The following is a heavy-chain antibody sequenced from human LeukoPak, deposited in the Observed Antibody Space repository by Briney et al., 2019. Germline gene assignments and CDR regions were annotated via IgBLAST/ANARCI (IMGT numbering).Heavy chain of an antibody. J-gene: IGHJ4*02. V-gene: IGHV3-30-3*01. D-gene: IGHD6-19*01. CDR3: ASRGSSGWDDY. CDR1: GFTFSSYA. CDR2: ISYDGSNK. Sequence: PGGSLRLSCAASGFTFSSYAMHWVRQAPGKGLEWVAVISYDGSNKYYADSVKGRFTISRDNSKNTLYLQMNSLRAEDTAVYYCASRGSSGWDDYWGQGTLVTVSS.